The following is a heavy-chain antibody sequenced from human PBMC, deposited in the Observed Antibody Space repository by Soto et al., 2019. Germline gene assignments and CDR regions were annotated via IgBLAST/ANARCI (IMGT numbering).Heavy chain of an antibody. CDR2: ISGSGGST. CDR1: GFTFSSYA. CDR3: AKDESRTIFGVVIPGNFDY. Sequence: PGGSLRLSCAASGFTFSSYAMSWVRQAPGKGLEWVSAISGSGGSTYYADSVKGRFTISRDNSKNTLYLQMNSLRAEDTAVYYCAKDESRTIFGVVIPGNFDYWGQGTLVTVSS. V-gene: IGHV3-23*01. D-gene: IGHD3-3*01. J-gene: IGHJ4*02.